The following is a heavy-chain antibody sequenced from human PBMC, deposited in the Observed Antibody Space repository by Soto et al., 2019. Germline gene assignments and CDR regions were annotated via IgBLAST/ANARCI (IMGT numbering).Heavy chain of an antibody. D-gene: IGHD3-16*02. CDR3: ASGAIVVDEDAFDI. V-gene: IGHV1-18*01. J-gene: IGHJ3*02. CDR1: GXTFTSYG. CDR2: ISAYNGNT. Sequence: GASVKVSCKASGXTFTSYGISWVRQAPGQGLEWMGWISAYNGNTNYAQKLQGRVTMTTDTSTSTAYMELRSLRSDDTAVYYRASGAIVVDEDAFDIWGQRTMVTVSS.